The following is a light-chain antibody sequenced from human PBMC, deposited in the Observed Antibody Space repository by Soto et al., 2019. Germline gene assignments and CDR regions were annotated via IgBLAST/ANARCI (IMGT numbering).Light chain of an antibody. J-gene: IGLJ3*02. V-gene: IGLV4-69*01. Sequence: QPVLTQSPSASASLGASVKLTCTLSSGHSNYAIAWHQQQPEKGPRYLMKLYSDGSHNKGDGIPDRFSGSSSGAERYLTISSLQSEDEADYYCQTWGTGPWVFGGGTKLTVL. CDR1: SGHSNYA. CDR3: QTWGTGPWV. CDR2: LYSDGSH.